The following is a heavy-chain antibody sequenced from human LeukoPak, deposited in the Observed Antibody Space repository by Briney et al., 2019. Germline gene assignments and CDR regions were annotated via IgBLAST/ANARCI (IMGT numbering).Heavy chain of an antibody. J-gene: IGHJ4*02. V-gene: IGHV4-38-2*01. CDR3: AGDFWSGYYFRD. Sequence: SETLSLTCAVYGGSFSGYDWGWIRQPPGQGLEWIGNIYHSGSTYYNPSLKSRCTISVDTSKNQFSLKLGSETAANTGVYYCAGDFWSGYYFRDWGQGPLVTVSS. CDR2: IYHSGST. CDR1: GGSFSGYD. D-gene: IGHD3-3*01.